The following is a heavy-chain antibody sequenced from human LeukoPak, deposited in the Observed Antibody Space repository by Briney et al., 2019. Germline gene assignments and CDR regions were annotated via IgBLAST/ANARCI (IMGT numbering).Heavy chain of an antibody. CDR3: ARASGPFDP. J-gene: IGHJ5*02. V-gene: IGHV4-39*07. Sequence: SETLSLTCTVSGGSISSSSYYWGWIRQPPGKGLEWIGSIYYSGSTYYNPSLKSRVTISVDRSKNQFSLRLSSVTAADTAVYYCARASGPFDPWGQGTLVTVSS. CDR2: IYYSGST. D-gene: IGHD6-19*01. CDR1: GGSISSSSYY.